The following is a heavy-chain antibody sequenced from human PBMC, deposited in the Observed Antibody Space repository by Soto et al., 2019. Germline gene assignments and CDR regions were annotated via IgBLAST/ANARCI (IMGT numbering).Heavy chain of an antibody. J-gene: IGHJ4*02. Sequence: QITLKESGPTLVKPTQTLTLTCTFSGFSLTNSGEGVGWIRQPPGKALEWLALIYWDDDKRYSPSLKSRLTITKGTSKNHVVLTMTNMDPVDTATYYCAHRLGGLSSLYYSSFDYWGQGTLVTVSS. CDR3: AHRLGGLSSLYYSSFDY. CDR1: GFSLTNSGEG. V-gene: IGHV2-5*02. CDR2: IYWDDDK. D-gene: IGHD3-10*01.